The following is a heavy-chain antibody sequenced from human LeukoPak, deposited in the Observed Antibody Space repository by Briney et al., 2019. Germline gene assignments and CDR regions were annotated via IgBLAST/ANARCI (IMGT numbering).Heavy chain of an antibody. CDR2: IYYSGST. J-gene: IGHJ5*02. D-gene: IGHD6-13*01. CDR3: ARHVARIAAAGTVWWFDP. CDR1: GGSISSYY. Sequence: SETLSLTCTVSGGSISSYYWSWIRQPPGKGLEWIGYIYYSGSTDYNPSLKSRVTISVDTSKNQFSLKLSSVTAADTAVYYCARHVARIAAAGTVWWFDPWGQGTLVTASS. V-gene: IGHV4-59*08.